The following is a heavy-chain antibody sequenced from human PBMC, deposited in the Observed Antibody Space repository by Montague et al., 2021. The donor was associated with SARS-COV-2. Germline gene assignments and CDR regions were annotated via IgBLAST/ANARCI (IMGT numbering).Heavy chain of an antibody. CDR1: GGSFSGYY. CDR2: INHSGST. J-gene: IGHJ6*02. V-gene: IGHV4-34*01. D-gene: IGHD4-17*01. Sequence: SETLSLTCAVYGGSFSGYYWSWIRQPPGKGLEWIGEINHSGSTNYNPSLKSRVTISVDTSKNQFSLKLSSVTAADTAVYYCARGGTVTTFYYYYYGMAVWGQGTTVTVSS. CDR3: ARGGTVTTFYYYYYGMAV.